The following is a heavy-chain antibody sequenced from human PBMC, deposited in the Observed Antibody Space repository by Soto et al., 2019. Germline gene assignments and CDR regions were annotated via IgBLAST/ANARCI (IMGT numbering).Heavy chain of an antibody. CDR3: ALGDHPT. V-gene: IGHV4-4*07. Sequence: QVQLQESGPGLVKPSETLSLNCTVSGASITDVYWSWIRQPAGEGLEWIGRVYSSGSSNYNPSLKSRVAMSLDTSKNHFSLTLTSVTAADTAVYYCALGDHPTWGQGTVVIVSS. CDR1: GASITDVY. D-gene: IGHD1-26*01. CDR2: VYSSGSS. J-gene: IGHJ3*01.